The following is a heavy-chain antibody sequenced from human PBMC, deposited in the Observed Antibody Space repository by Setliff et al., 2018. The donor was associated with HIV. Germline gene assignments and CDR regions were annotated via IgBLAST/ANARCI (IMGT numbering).Heavy chain of an antibody. V-gene: IGHV3-7*05. CDR1: GFTFSSYW. Sequence: PGGSLRLSCAASGFTFSSYWMSWVRQAPGKGLEWVADIKQDGSKAYYMDSVKGRFTISRDNSNNMLFLQMNSLRTEDTAVYYCARSGGDCSGISCYSLWFDPWGHGTLVTVS. CDR2: IKQDGSKA. CDR3: ARSGGDCSGISCYSLWFDP. J-gene: IGHJ5*02. D-gene: IGHD2-15*01.